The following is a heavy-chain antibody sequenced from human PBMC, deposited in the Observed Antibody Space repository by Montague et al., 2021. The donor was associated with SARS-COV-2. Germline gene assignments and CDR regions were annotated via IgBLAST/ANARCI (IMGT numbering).Heavy chain of an antibody. J-gene: IGHJ4*02. CDR3: ARGSGITVIVLVDYYFDY. Sequence: SETLSLTCAVYGGSFSGYYWSWIRQPPGKGLEWIGEISHSGVTTYNPSLNSRVTISVDTSKNQFSLNLTSVTGADTAVYYCARGSGITVIVLVDYYFDYWGQGTLVTVSS. CDR1: GGSFSGYY. CDR2: ISHSGVT. D-gene: IGHD3-22*01. V-gene: IGHV4-34*01.